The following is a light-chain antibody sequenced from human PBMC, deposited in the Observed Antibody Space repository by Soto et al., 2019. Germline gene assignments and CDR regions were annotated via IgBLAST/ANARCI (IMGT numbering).Light chain of an antibody. J-gene: IGKJ1*01. Sequence: EMVVTQSPDTLSLSPGERVTLFCRASQSVSDNYLAWYQQKPGQAPRLLIYGASNRATGIPDRFTGAGSGTDFTLTIRRLEPEDFAVYYCQQYDRSPWTFGQGTKVEIK. CDR1: QSVSDNY. V-gene: IGKV3-20*01. CDR2: GAS. CDR3: QQYDRSPWT.